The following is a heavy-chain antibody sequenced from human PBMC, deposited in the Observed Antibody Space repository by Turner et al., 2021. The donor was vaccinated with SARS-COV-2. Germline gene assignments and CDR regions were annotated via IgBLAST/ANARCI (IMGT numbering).Heavy chain of an antibody. CDR3: ASDSSGWPHKGFDI. V-gene: IGHV3-7*01. CDR1: GFTFSSYW. Sequence: EVQLLESGGGLVQPGGSLRLSCAASGFTFSSYWMNWVRQAPGKGLEWVANINQDGSEKYYVDSVKGRFTISRDNAKNSLYLQMNSLRAEDTAVYYCASDSSGWPHKGFDIWGQGTMVTVSS. CDR2: INQDGSEK. J-gene: IGHJ3*02. D-gene: IGHD6-19*01.